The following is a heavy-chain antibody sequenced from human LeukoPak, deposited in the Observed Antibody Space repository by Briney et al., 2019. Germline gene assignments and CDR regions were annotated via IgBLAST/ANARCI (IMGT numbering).Heavy chain of an antibody. CDR2: MFHNGST. CDR3: GRETLGYCSGTTCSLGMDV. CDR1: GGSFNSGGFS. D-gene: IGHD2-2*01. Sequence: SETLSLTCAVSGGSFNSGGFSWSWIRQPPGKGLEWIGYMFHNGSTHYSPSLQRRVTISVDRFKNQFSLRLRSVTAADTAVYYCGRETLGYCSGTTCSLGMDVWGQGTTVTVSS. J-gene: IGHJ6*02. V-gene: IGHV4-30-2*01.